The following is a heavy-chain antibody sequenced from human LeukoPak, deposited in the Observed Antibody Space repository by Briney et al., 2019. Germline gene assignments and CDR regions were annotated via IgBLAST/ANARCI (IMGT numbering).Heavy chain of an antibody. J-gene: IGHJ3*02. CDR3: AMAGDDAFDI. D-gene: IGHD2-8*01. CDR1: GGCFSGYY. CDR2: INHSGST. V-gene: IGHV4-34*01. Sequence: PSETLSLTCAVYGGCFSGYYWSWIRQPPGKGLEWIGEINHSGSTNYNPSLKSRVTISVDTSKNQFSLKLSSVTAADTAVYYCAMAGDDAFDIWGQGTMVTVSS.